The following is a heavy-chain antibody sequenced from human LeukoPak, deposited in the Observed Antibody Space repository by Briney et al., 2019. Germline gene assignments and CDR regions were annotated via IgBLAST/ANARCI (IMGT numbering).Heavy chain of an antibody. Sequence: PGGSQRLSCAASGFPFSSFAMSWVRQAPGKGLDWVSLPIVIGDTTYYADSVKGRFTISRVNSKNTLDLQMNSLRAEDTAVYYCAKVGAYYYDTSAYYPPHFDYWGQGTLVTVSS. J-gene: IGHJ4*02. CDR3: AKVGAYYYDTSAYYPPHFDY. V-gene: IGHV3-23*01. CDR1: GFPFSSFA. CDR2: PIVIGDTT. D-gene: IGHD3-22*01.